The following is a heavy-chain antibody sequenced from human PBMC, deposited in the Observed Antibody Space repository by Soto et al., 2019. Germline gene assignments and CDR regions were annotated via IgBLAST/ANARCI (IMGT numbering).Heavy chain of an antibody. Sequence: PGGSLRLSCVASGLTVSHNYMAWVRQAPEMGPQWVSVLYAEGTTYYTESVKGRFTISRDTSKNTLLLQMDSLRAEDTAVYYCVRPRPSGENYGMDVWGQGTTVTV. CDR1: GLTVSHNY. CDR3: VRPRPSGENYGMDV. V-gene: IGHV3-53*01. D-gene: IGHD3-10*01. J-gene: IGHJ6*02. CDR2: LYAEGTT.